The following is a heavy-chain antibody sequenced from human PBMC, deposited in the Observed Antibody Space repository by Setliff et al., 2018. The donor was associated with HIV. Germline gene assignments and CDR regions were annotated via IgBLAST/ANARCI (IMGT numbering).Heavy chain of an antibody. CDR1: GFTFGSQW. CDR3: VRGIVGASVFNY. Sequence: PGLSLRLSCAASGFTFGSQWMHWVRQAPGKGLVWVSRISPDGSVINYAGSVKGRFTISRDNAKNTIYLQMNGLRAEDTAVYYCVRGIVGASVFNYWGQETQVTVSS. CDR2: ISPDGSVI. V-gene: IGHV3-74*01. D-gene: IGHD1-26*01. J-gene: IGHJ4*02.